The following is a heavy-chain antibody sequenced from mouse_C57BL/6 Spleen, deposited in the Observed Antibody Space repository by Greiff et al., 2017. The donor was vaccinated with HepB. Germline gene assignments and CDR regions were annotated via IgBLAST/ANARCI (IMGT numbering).Heavy chain of an antibody. D-gene: IGHD1-1*01. CDR1: GYTFTSYW. CDR3: ARRTVDDWYFDV. CDR2: IDPSDSYT. J-gene: IGHJ1*03. Sequence: QVQLQQSGAELVKPGASVKLSCKASGYTFTSYWMQWVKQRPGQGLEWIGEIDPSDSYTNYNQKFKGKATLTVDTSSSTAYMQLSSLTSEDSAVYYCARRTVDDWYFDVWGTGTTVTVSS. V-gene: IGHV1-50*01.